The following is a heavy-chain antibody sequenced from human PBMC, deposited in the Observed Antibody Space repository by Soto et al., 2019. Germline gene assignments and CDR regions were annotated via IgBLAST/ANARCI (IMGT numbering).Heavy chain of an antibody. CDR2: ISSSSSTI. D-gene: IGHD6-19*01. J-gene: IGHJ6*03. V-gene: IGHV3-48*01. Sequence: PGGSLRLSCAASGFTFSSYSMNWVRQAPGKGLEWVSYISSSSSTIYYADSVKGRFTISRDNAKNSLYLQMNSLRAEDTAVYYCARDCASGWYCYHMDGWGKGTTVTVSS. CDR1: GFTFSSYS. CDR3: ARDCASGWYCYHMDG.